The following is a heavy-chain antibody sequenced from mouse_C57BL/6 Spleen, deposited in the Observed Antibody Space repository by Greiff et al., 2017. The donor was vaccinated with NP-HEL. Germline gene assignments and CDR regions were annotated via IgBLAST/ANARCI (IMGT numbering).Heavy chain of an antibody. CDR3: ARDGEGLRRPYYFDY. V-gene: IGHV5-4*01. CDR2: ISDGGSYT. D-gene: IGHD2-4*01. Sequence: EVQLVESGGGLVKPGGSLKLSCAASGFTFSSYAMSWVRQTPEKRLEWVATISDGGSYTYYPDNVKGRFTISRDNAKNNLYLQMSHLKSEDTAMYYCARDGEGLRRPYYFDYWGQGTTLTVSS. J-gene: IGHJ2*01. CDR1: GFTFSSYA.